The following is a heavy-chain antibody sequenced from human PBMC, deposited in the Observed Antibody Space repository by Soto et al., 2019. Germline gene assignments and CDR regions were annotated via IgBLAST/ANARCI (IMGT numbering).Heavy chain of an antibody. D-gene: IGHD4-17*01. CDR3: ARGLPPYGDYALDY. V-gene: IGHV4-30-2*01. CDR2: IYHSGST. J-gene: IGHJ4*02. Sequence: SETLSLTCAVSGGSISSGGYSWSWIRQPPGKGLEWIGYIYHSGSTYYNPSLKSRVTISVDRSKNQFSLKLSSVTAADTAVYYCARGLPPYGDYALDYWGQGTLVIVSS. CDR1: GGSISSGGYS.